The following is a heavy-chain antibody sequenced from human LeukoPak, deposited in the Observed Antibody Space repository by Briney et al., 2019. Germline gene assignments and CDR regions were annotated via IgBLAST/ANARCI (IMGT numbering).Heavy chain of an antibody. V-gene: IGHV3-53*01. CDR2: IYSGGST. CDR3: AKGEHYYGSGSPLIDY. CDR1: GFTASSNY. Sequence: GGSLRLSCAASGFTASSNYMSWVRQAPGKGLEWVSVIYSGGSTYYADSVKGRFTISRDNSKNTLYLQMNSLRAEDTAVYYCAKGEHYYGSGSPLIDYWGQGTLVTVSS. J-gene: IGHJ4*02. D-gene: IGHD3-10*01.